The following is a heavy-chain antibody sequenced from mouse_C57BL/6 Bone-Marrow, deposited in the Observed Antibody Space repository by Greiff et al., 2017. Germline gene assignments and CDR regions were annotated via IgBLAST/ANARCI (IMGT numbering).Heavy chain of an antibody. CDR1: GFTFSSYG. CDR3: ARHGRIYYGYDEGDY. V-gene: IGHV5-6*01. D-gene: IGHD2-2*01. J-gene: IGHJ2*01. CDR2: ISSGGSYT. Sequence: EVQGVESGGDLVKPGGSLKLSCAASGFTFSSYGMSWVRQTPDKRLEWVATISSGGSYTYYPDSVKGRFTISRDNAKNTLYLQMSSLKSEDTAMYYSARHGRIYYGYDEGDYWGQGTTLTVSS.